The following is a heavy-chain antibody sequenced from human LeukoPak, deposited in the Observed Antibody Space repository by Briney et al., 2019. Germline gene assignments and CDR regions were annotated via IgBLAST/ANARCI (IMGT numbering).Heavy chain of an antibody. CDR1: GASISIRSNY. CDR2: IYYSGST. J-gene: IGHJ4*02. CDR3: ASGPYYYDSSGYYNY. D-gene: IGHD3-22*01. Sequence: PSETLSLTCTVSGASISIRSNYWAGFPSPPGKGLEGFGSIYYSGSTYYNPSLKSRVTISVDTSKNQFSLKLSSVTAADTAVYYCASGPYYYDSSGYYNYWGQGTLVTVSS. V-gene: IGHV4-39*01.